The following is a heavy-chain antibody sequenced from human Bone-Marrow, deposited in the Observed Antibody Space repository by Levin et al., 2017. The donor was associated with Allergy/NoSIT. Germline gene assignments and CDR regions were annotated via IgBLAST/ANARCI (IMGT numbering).Heavy chain of an antibody. CDR1: TFTVYNHY. J-gene: IGHJ4*02. V-gene: IGHV3-53*01. CDR3: ASGSNFGY. Sequence: GESLKISCAASTFTVYNHYMTWVRQAPGKGLEWVSLIYSTGTTDYADSVKGRFTVSRDKSKNSLYLQMNRLRAEDTAVYYCASGSNFGYWGQGTLVTVAS. CDR2: IYSTGTT. D-gene: IGHD2-2*01.